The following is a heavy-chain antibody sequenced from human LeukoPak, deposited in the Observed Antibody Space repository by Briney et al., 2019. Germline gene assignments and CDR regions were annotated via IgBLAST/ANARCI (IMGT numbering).Heavy chain of an antibody. CDR3: ARSRWLGKRLIHWYFDL. CDR2: IYNSGST. V-gene: IGHV4-59*12. J-gene: IGHJ2*01. D-gene: IGHD6-19*01. CDR1: GASLSNYY. Sequence: SETLSLTCTVSGASLSNYYWTWIRQPPGKGLEWIGYIYNSGSTNYNPSLKSRVTISVDTSKNQFSLKLSSVTAADTAVYYCARSRWLGKRLIHWYFDLWGRGTLVTVSS.